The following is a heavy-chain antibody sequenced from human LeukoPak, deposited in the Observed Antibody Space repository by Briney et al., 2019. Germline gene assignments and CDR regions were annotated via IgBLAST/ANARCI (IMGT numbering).Heavy chain of an antibody. CDR3: ARDLTGGYTDY. CDR2: IYHSGGT. D-gene: IGHD3-16*01. V-gene: IGHV4-30-2*01. CDR1: GDSINSSSYY. J-gene: IGHJ4*02. Sequence: SETLSLTCTVSGDSINSSSYYWSWIRQPPGKGLEWIGFIYHSGGTYYNPSLKSRVTISVDRSKNQLSLKLSSVTAADTAVYYCARDLTGGYTDYWGQGTLVTVSS.